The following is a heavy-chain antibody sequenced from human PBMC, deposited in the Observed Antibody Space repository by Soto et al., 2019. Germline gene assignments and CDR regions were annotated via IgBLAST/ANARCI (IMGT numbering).Heavy chain of an antibody. D-gene: IGHD3-10*01. CDR2: TYYRSKWYN. Sequence: SQTLSLTCAISGDSVSSNSAAWNWIRQSPSRGLEWLGRTYYRSKWYNDYAVSVKSRITINPDTSKNQFSLQLNSVTPEDTAVYYCARGLLWFGELFYYYYGMDVWGQGTTVTVSS. CDR1: GDSVSSNSAA. J-gene: IGHJ6*02. CDR3: ARGLLWFGELFYYYYGMDV. V-gene: IGHV6-1*01.